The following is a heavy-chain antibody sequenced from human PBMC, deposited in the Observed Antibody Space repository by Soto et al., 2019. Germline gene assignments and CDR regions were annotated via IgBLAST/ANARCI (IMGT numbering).Heavy chain of an antibody. CDR1: GGSFSGYY. V-gene: IGHV4-34*01. CDR3: ARGVEYSYGFDY. CDR2: INHSGST. J-gene: IGHJ4*02. Sequence: SETLSLTCAVYGGSFSGYYWSWIRQPPGKGLEWIGEINHSGSTNYNPSLKSRVTISVDTSKNQFSLKLSSVTAADTAVYYCARGVEYSYGFDYWGQGTLVTVSS. D-gene: IGHD5-18*01.